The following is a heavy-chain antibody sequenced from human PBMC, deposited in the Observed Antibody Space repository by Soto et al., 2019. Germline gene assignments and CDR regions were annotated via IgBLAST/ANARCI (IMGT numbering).Heavy chain of an antibody. V-gene: IGHV3-30-3*01. CDR2: ISYDGSTK. D-gene: IGHD4-17*01. J-gene: IGHJ3*01. CDR1: GFTFSSNA. Sequence: GGSLRLSCAASGFTFSSNAMHWVRQAPGKGLEWVAVISYDGSTKYYADSVKGRFTISGDNSKNTLYLQMNSLTAEETAVYYCARGRATVTQTAAFDVWGQGTMVTV. CDR3: ARGRATVTQTAAFDV.